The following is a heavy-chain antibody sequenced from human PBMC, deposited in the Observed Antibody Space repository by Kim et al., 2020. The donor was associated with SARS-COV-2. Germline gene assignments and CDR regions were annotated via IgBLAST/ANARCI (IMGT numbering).Heavy chain of an antibody. CDR1: GGSFSGYY. CDR2: INHSGST. CDR3: ARKRGGYSSSPNWFDP. V-gene: IGHV4-34*01. Sequence: SETLSLTCAVYGGSFSGYYWSWIRQPPGKGLEWIGEINHSGSTNYNPSLKSRVTISVDTSKNQFSLKLSSVTAADTAVYYCARKRGGYSSSPNWFDPWGQGTLVTVSS. J-gene: IGHJ5*02. D-gene: IGHD6-6*01.